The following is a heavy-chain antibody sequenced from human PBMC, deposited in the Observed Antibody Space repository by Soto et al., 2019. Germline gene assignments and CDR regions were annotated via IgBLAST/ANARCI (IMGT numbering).Heavy chain of an antibody. CDR1: GDSLSGGTKY. CDR2: IYHGGTT. CDR3: AGDWGPYWFDP. V-gene: IGHV4-61*01. J-gene: IGHJ5*02. Sequence: SETLSLTCTVSGDSLSGGTKYWNWVRQPPGKDLEWIGYIYHGGTTKYNLSLKSGVTISQDTSKNQFSLEIHSVVPSDTAVYYCAGDWGPYWFDPWGQGILVTVSS. D-gene: IGHD3-16*01.